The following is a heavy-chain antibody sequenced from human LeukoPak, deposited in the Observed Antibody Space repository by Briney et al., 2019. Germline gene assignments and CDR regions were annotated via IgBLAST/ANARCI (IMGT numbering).Heavy chain of an antibody. Sequence: SETLSLTRAVSGYSISSGYYWGWIRQPPGKGLEWIGSIYNSGSTYYNPSLKSRVTISVDTSKNQFSLKLSSVTAADTAVYYCARRHASGWCFDYWGQGTLVTVSS. CDR1: GYSISSGYY. D-gene: IGHD6-19*01. J-gene: IGHJ4*02. CDR3: ARRHASGWCFDY. V-gene: IGHV4-38-2*01. CDR2: IYNSGST.